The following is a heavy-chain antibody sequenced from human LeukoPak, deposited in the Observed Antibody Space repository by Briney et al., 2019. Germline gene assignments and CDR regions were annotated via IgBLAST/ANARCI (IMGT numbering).Heavy chain of an antibody. J-gene: IGHJ4*02. V-gene: IGHV3-21*01. Sequence: GGSLRLSCAASGFTFSSYAMSWVRQAPGKGLEWVSSISSSSSYIYYADSVKGRFTISRDNAKNSLYLQMNGLRAEDTAVYYCARGSSGLPDYWGQGTLVTVSS. CDR1: GFTFSSYA. CDR3: ARGSSGLPDY. CDR2: ISSSSSYI. D-gene: IGHD6-19*01.